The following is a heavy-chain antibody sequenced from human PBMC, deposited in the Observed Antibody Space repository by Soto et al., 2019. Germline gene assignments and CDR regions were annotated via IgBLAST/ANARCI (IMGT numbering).Heavy chain of an antibody. D-gene: IGHD3-22*01. J-gene: IGHJ3*02. CDR1: GYTFTSYY. V-gene: IGHV1-46*01. CDR3: ARENYYDSSGRFDAFDI. Sequence: ASVKVSCKXSGYTFTSYYMHWVRQAPGQGLEWMGIINPSGGSTSYAQKFQGRVTMTRDTSTSTVYMELSSLRSEDTAVYYCARENYYDSSGRFDAFDIWGQGTMVTVSS. CDR2: INPSGGST.